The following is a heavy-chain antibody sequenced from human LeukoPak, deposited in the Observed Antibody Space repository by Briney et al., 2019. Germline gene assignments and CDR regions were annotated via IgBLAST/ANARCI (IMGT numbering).Heavy chain of an antibody. D-gene: IGHD3-22*01. CDR1: GITVGSNY. CDR2: IESAGTR. Sequence: PGGSLRLSCAASGITVGSNYMSWVRQAPGKGLEWVSFIESAGTRKYADSVKGRFTISRDNSKNTLYLQMNSLRAEDTAVYFCARVLRGYDSGGYFYHYYDYWGQGILVTVSS. V-gene: IGHV3-66*01. CDR3: ARVLRGYDSGGYFYHYYDY. J-gene: IGHJ4*02.